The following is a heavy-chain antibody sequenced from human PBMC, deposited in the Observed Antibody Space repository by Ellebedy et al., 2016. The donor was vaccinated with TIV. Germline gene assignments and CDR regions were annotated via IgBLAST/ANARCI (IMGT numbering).Heavy chain of an antibody. V-gene: IGHV3-7*03. CDR2: IKQDGTEK. CDR3: ARVPTRAYFYDSSGYSDC. Sequence: GESLKISCAASGFTFSTYWMSWVRQAPGKGLEWVANIKQDGTEKYYVDSVKGRFTISRDNAKNSLYLQMNSLRVDDTAVYYCARVPTRAYFYDSSGYSDCWGQGTLVTVSS. D-gene: IGHD3-22*01. J-gene: IGHJ4*02. CDR1: GFTFSTYW.